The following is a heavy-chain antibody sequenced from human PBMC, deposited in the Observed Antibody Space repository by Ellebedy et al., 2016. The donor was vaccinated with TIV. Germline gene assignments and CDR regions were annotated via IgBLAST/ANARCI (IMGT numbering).Heavy chain of an antibody. CDR3: QRGEWLRSLEY. CDR2: ISYDGSKI. CDR1: GFTFSVYA. D-gene: IGHD5-12*01. J-gene: IGHJ4*02. Sequence: GESLKISCAASGFTFSVYAMHWVRQAPGKGLEWVAVISYDGSKIYYADSVKGRFTISRDNSGNTLYLQMNSLRVEDTAVYHCQRGEWLRSLEYWGQGTLVTVSS. V-gene: IGHV3-30*01.